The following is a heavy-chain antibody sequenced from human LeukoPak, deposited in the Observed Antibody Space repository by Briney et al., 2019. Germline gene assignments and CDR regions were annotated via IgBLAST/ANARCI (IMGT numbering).Heavy chain of an antibody. D-gene: IGHD5-18*01. V-gene: IGHV4-34*01. Sequence: SETLSLTCAVYGGSFSGYYWSWIRQPPGKGLEWIGEINHSGSTNYNPSLKSRDTISVDTSKNQFSLKLSSVTAADTAVYYCARGPRGYSYGYFDYWGQGTLVTVSS. CDR2: INHSGST. CDR3: ARGPRGYSYGYFDY. J-gene: IGHJ4*02. CDR1: GGSFSGYY.